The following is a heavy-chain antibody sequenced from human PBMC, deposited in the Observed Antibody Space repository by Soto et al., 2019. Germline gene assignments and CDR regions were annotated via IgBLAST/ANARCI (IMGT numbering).Heavy chain of an antibody. J-gene: IGHJ4*02. Sequence: VQLVASGGDLAQPGGSLRLSCADSGFTVSNNYMSWVRQATGKGLEWVSLIYSSGGTYYADSVKGRYTISRDKSRNTLYLQMNGLRVEDTAVYYCAGGPNRGYWGQGALVTVSP. CDR2: IYSSGGT. V-gene: IGHV3-66*01. D-gene: IGHD3-10*01. CDR1: GFTVSNNY. CDR3: AGGPNRGY.